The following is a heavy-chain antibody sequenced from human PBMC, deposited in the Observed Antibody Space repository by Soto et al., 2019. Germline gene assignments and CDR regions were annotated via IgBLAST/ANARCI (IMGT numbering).Heavy chain of an antibody. CDR1: GGTFSSYS. CDR2: IIPIFGTA. D-gene: IGHD1-26*01. CDR3: ARDGGRHSGGIDY. V-gene: IGHV1-69*01. J-gene: IGHJ4*02. Sequence: QVQLVQSGAEVKKPGSSVKVSCKASGGTFSSYSINWVRQAPGQGLEWMGEIIPIFGTANYAQKFQGIVTITADESTSPAYMELSSLRTGGTAVYYCARDGGRHSGGIDYWGQGTLVTVSS.